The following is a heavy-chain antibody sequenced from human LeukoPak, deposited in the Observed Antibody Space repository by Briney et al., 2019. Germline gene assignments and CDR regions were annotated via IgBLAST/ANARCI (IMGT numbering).Heavy chain of an antibody. D-gene: IGHD6-13*01. V-gene: IGHV1-2*02. CDR1: GYTFTSYG. Sequence: ASVKVSCKASGYTFTSYGISWVRQAPGQGLEWMGWIYPNSGDTNYAQNFQGRVTMSRDTSISTAYLELNRLIFDDTAVFYCARSTITVTAAGHFDLWGRGTLVTVSS. J-gene: IGHJ2*01. CDR2: IYPNSGDT. CDR3: ARSTITVTAAGHFDL.